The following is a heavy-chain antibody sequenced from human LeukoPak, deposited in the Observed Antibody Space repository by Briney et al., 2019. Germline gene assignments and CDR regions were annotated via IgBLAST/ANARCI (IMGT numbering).Heavy chain of an antibody. V-gene: IGHV3-9*01. CDR3: AKASSYSSSSYIGY. D-gene: IGHD6-6*01. Sequence: GGSLRLSCAASGFTFDDYAMHWVRQAPGKGLEWVSGISWNSGSIGYADSVKGRFTISRDNAKNSLYLQMKSLRAEDTALYYCAKASSYSSSSYIGYWGQGTLVTVSS. CDR2: ISWNSGSI. CDR1: GFTFDDYA. J-gene: IGHJ4*02.